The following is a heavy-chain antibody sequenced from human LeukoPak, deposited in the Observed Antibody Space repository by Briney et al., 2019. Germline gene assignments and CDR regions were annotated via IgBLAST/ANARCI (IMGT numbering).Heavy chain of an antibody. CDR2: ISGSGGST. D-gene: IGHD6-19*01. CDR1: GFTFSSYA. Sequence: PGGSLRLSCAASGFTFSSYAMSWVRQAPGKGLEWVSAISGSGGSTYYADSVKGRFTISRDNSKNTLYLQMNSLRAEDTAVYYCARPEGIAVAGDAFDIWGQGTMVTVSS. V-gene: IGHV3-23*01. J-gene: IGHJ3*02. CDR3: ARPEGIAVAGDAFDI.